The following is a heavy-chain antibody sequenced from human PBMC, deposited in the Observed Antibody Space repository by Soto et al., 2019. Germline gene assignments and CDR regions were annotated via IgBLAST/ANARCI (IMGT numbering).Heavy chain of an antibody. CDR3: TTVWYYFDSSGFPPLDY. D-gene: IGHD3-22*01. J-gene: IGHJ4*02. CDR1: GFTFSSYA. V-gene: IGHV3-30-3*01. Sequence: GGSLRLSCAASGFTFSSYAMHWVRQAPGKGLEWVAVTSYDGSNKYYADSVKGRFTISRDNSKTLYLQMNSLRAEDTAVYYCTTVWYYFDSSGFPPLDYWGQGTLVTVSS. CDR2: TSYDGSNK.